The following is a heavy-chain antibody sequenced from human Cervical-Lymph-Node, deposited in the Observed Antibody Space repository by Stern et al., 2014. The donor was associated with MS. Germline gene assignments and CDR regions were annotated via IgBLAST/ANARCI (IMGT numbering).Heavy chain of an antibody. D-gene: IGHD1-26*01. CDR1: GFTFDDYA. CDR2: IDWNSRRI. J-gene: IGHJ4*02. Sequence: EVQLVESGGGLVQPGKSLRLSCGASGFTFDDYAMHWVRQVPGKAPEWVSGIDWNSRRILYADSVKGRFATSRDNAKTSLYLQMNSLRTDDTALYYCARVRVGANDFWGQGTLVTVSS. CDR3: ARVRVGANDF. V-gene: IGHV3-9*01.